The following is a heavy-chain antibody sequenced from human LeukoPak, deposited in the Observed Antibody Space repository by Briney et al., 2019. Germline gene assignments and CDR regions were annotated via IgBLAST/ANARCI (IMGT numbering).Heavy chain of an antibody. CDR1: GYTFTSYG. V-gene: IGHV1-18*01. CDR3: ATVLAYCGGDCSHFDY. D-gene: IGHD2-21*02. J-gene: IGHJ4*02. Sequence: ASVKVSCKASGYTFTSYGISWVRQAPGQGLEWMGWISAYNGNTNYAQKLQGRVTMTTDTSTSTAYMELRSLRSDDTAVYYCATVLAYCGGDCSHFDYWGQGTLVTVSS. CDR2: ISAYNGNT.